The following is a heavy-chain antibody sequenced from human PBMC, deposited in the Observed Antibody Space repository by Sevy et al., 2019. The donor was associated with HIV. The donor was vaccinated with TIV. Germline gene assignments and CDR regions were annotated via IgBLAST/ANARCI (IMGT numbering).Heavy chain of an antibody. D-gene: IGHD3-22*01. CDR1: GYTFTSYD. CDR3: AREYRPRSGYQYYFDY. CDR2: MNPNSGNT. J-gene: IGHJ4*02. V-gene: IGHV1-8*03. Sequence: GESLKISCKASGYTFTSYDINWVRQATGQGLEWMGWMNPNSGNTGYAQKFQGRVTITTDTSISTAYMELSSLRSEDTAVYYCAREYRPRSGYQYYFDYWGQGTLVTVSS.